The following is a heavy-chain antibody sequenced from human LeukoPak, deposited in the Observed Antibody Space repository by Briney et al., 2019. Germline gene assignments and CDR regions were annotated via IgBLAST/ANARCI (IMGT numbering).Heavy chain of an antibody. V-gene: IGHV3-15*01. J-gene: IGHJ4*02. D-gene: IGHD5-12*01. Sequence: PGGSLRLSCAASGFTFSNAWMSWVRQAPGKGLEWVGRIKSKTDGGTTDYAAPVKGRFTISRDDLKNTLYLQMNSLKTEDTAVYHCTTVQKYGGPVFDYWGQGTLVTVSS. CDR2: IKSKTDGGTT. CDR1: GFTFSNAW. CDR3: TTVQKYGGPVFDY.